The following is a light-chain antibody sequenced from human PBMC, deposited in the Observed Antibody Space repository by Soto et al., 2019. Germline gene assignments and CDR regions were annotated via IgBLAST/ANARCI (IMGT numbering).Light chain of an antibody. CDR3: SSYAGSSNV. Sequence: QSALTQPPSASGSPGQSVAISCTGTSSDVGGYNYVSWCQQHPGKAPKLMIYEVNKRPSGVPDRFSGSKSGNTASLTVSGIQAEDEADYYCSSYAGSSNVFGTGTKV. CDR1: SSDVGGYNY. J-gene: IGLJ1*01. CDR2: EVN. V-gene: IGLV2-8*01.